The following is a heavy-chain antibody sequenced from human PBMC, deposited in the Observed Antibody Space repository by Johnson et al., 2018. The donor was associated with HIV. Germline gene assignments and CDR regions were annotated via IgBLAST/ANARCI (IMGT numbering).Heavy chain of an antibody. CDR2: ISWNSGSI. V-gene: IGHV3-9*01. Sequence: VQLVESGGGVARPGGSLTLSCAASEFTFGSFTMHWVRQAPGKGLEWVSGISWNSGSIGYADSVKGRFTISRDNAKNSLYLQMNSLRAEDTALYYCARSDYVWGSYTRKGAFDIWGQGTMVTVSS. D-gene: IGHD3-16*01. CDR1: EFTFGSFT. CDR3: ARSDYVWGSYTRKGAFDI. J-gene: IGHJ3*02.